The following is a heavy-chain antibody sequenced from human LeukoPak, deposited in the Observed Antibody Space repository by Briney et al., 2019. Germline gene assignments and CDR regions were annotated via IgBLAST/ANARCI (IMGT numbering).Heavy chain of an antibody. J-gene: IGHJ4*02. V-gene: IGHV3-7*01. CDR2: IKQDGSEK. CDR3: VRGSGYILDY. CDR1: GFTFSSYG. D-gene: IGHD3-3*01. Sequence: PGGSLRLSCAASGFTFSSYGMHWVRQAPGKGLEWVAIIKQDGSEKHYVDSVKGRFTISRDNAKNSLDLQMNSLRVEDTAVYFCVRGSGYILDYWGQGTLVTVSS.